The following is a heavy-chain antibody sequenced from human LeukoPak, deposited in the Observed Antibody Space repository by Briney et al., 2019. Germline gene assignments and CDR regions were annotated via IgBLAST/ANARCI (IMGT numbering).Heavy chain of an antibody. CDR2: ISNSGSTI. CDR1: GFTFSSYS. CDR3: SRLRGYSYGYADF. Sequence: GGSLRLSCAASGFTFSSYSMNWVRQAPGKGLEWVSYISNSGSTIDYADSVKGRFTISRDNAKNSLYLQMDSLRAEDTAVYYCSRLRGYSYGYADFWGQGILVTVSS. D-gene: IGHD5-18*01. J-gene: IGHJ4*02. V-gene: IGHV3-48*04.